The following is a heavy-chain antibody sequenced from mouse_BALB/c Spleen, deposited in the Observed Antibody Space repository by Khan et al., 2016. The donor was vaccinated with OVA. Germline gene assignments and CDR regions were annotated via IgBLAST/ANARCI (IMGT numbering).Heavy chain of an antibody. J-gene: IGHJ2*01. CDR3: TRDRNYYGSSFYFDY. D-gene: IGHD1-1*01. CDR2: ITSGGSYT. CDR1: GFTFSSYS. V-gene: IGHV5-6-4*01. Sequence: EVELVESGGGLVKPGGSLRLSCEASGFTFSSYSMSWVRQTPEKRLEWVATITSGGSYTYYPDRVQGRFTISRDNAKNTLYLQMSSLKSDDTAIYYCTRDRNYYGSSFYFDYWGQGTTLTVSS.